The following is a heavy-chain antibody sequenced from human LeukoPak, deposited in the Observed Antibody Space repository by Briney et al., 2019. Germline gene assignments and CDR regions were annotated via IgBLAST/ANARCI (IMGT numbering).Heavy chain of an antibody. CDR3: ARGLRDGYSNYWYFDL. V-gene: IGHV3-66*01. D-gene: IGHD5-24*01. J-gene: IGHJ2*01. CDR2: IYNAGTT. Sequence: GALRLSCVASGFTVSSNYMNWARQAPGKGLEWVSIIYNAGTTFYTNSVKGRFTISRDNSKNTLFLQMNSLRAEDTAVYYCARGLRDGYSNYWYFDLWGRGTLVTVSS. CDR1: GFTVSSNY.